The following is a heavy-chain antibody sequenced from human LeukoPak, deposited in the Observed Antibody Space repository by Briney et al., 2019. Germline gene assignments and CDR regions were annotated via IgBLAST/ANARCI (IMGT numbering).Heavy chain of an antibody. CDR2: INTSGST. D-gene: IGHD5-24*01. J-gene: IGHJ5*02. CDR1: GGSISSGSYY. V-gene: IGHV4-61*02. Sequence: PSETLSLTCTVSGGSISSGSYYWSWIRQPAGKRLEWIGRINTSGSTNYNPSLKSRVTISVDTSKNQFSLKLSSVTAADTAVYYCARGRWTSSNYNWFDPWGQGTLVTVSP. CDR3: ARGRWTSSNYNWFDP.